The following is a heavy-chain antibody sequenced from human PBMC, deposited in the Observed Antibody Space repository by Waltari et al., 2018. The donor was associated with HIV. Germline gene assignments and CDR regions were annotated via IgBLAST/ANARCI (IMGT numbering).Heavy chain of an antibody. CDR1: GGSISSSSYY. CDR2: IYYSGST. J-gene: IGHJ3*02. D-gene: IGHD1-26*01. V-gene: IGHV4-39*02. Sequence: QLQLQESGPGLVKPSETLSLTCTVSGGSISSSSYYWGWIRQPPGKGLEWIGSIYYSGSTYSNPSLKSRVTISVDTSKNQFSLKLSSVTAADTAVYYCARDSVGALGDHDAFDIWGQGTMVTVSS. CDR3: ARDSVGALGDHDAFDI.